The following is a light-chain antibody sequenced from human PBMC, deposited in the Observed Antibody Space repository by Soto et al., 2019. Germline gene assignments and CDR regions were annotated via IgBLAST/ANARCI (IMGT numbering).Light chain of an antibody. CDR3: AAWDASLNAVI. V-gene: IGLV1-44*01. J-gene: IGLJ2*01. CDR2: SNN. CDR1: SSNIGSHT. Sequence: QSVLTQPPSASGTPGQRITISCSGSSSNIGSHTVNWHQQLPGTAPKLLIYSNNERPSGVPDRFSGSKSGTSASLASSGLQSGDEADYYCAAWDASLNAVIFGGGTKVTVL.